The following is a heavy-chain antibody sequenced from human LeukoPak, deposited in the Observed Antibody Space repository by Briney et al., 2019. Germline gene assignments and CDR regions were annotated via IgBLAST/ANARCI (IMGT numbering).Heavy chain of an antibody. J-gene: IGHJ4*02. CDR3: ARGRRTTVPKY. V-gene: IGHV1-18*04. D-gene: IGHD4-11*01. CDR1: GYIFTDYG. Sequence: ASVKVSCKASGYIFTDYGVSWVRQAPGQGLEWMGWVSPNSGNTNYPQKFQDRVTMTTDTSTTTAYMELKGLTSDDTAMYYCARGRRTTVPKYWGQGTRVTVSS. CDR2: VSPNSGNT.